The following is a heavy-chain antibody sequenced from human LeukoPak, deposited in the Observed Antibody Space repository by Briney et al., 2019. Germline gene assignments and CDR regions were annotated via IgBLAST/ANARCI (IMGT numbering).Heavy chain of an antibody. J-gene: IGHJ4*02. CDR2: IRYDGSNK. CDR1: GFTLSSYG. V-gene: IGHV3-30*02. CDR3: AKSLKGDGYSAPDY. D-gene: IGHD5-24*01. Sequence: PGGALRLSFSASGFTLSSYGMHWVRQAPGKGLEWGAFIRYDGSNKYYADSVKGRFTISRDNSKNTLYLQMNSLRAEDTAVYYCAKSLKGDGYSAPDYWGQGTLVTVSS.